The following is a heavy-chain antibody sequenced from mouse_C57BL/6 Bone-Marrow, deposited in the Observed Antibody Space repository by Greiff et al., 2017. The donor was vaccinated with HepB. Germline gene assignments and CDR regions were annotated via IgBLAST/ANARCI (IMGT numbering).Heavy chain of an antibody. J-gene: IGHJ4*01. CDR2: ISGGGGNT. CDR1: GFTFSSYT. CDR3: ARELSDYAMDY. Sequence: DVMLVESGGGLVKPGGSLKLSCAASGFTFSSYTMSWVRQTPEKRLEWVATISGGGGNTYYPDSVKGRFTISRDNAKNTLYLQMSSLRSEDTALYYCARELSDYAMDYWGQGTSVTVSS. V-gene: IGHV5-9*01.